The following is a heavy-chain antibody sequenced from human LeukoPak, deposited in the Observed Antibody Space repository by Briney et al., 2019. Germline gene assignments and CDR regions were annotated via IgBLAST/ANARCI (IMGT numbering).Heavy chain of an antibody. V-gene: IGHV1-69*01. Sequence: SVKVSCKASGGTFSSYAISWVRQAPGQGLEWMGGIIPIFGTANYAQKFQGRVTITADEPTSTAYMELSSLRSEDTAVYYCARAEAAGIPAAMPLMWYYYYMDVWGKGTTVTVSS. CDR3: ARAEAAGIPAAMPLMWYYYYMDV. CDR2: IIPIFGTA. CDR1: GGTFSSYA. D-gene: IGHD2-2*01. J-gene: IGHJ6*03.